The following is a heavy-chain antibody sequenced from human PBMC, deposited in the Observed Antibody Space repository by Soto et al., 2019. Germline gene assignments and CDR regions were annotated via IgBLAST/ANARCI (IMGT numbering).Heavy chain of an antibody. J-gene: IGHJ4*01. V-gene: IGHV3-23*01. Sequence: LRVPKAAVGVTCIEHGRXRVPQAPGKGLEGVSAISGSGGRTYYADSAKGRFTISRDNSKHTLYLQMNSLRAEDTAVYYCAKARAQYYDFWSGYPVDYWGHGTLVTVSS. D-gene: IGHD3-3*01. CDR1: GVTCIEHG. CDR2: ISGSGGRT. CDR3: AKARAQYYDFWSGYPVDY.